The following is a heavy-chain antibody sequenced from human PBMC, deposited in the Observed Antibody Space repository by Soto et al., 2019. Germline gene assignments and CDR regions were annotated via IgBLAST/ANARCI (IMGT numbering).Heavy chain of an antibody. V-gene: IGHV3-30*18. J-gene: IGHJ4*02. CDR1: GFSFSGYG. CDR2: ISYDGSNK. CDR3: AKDTYSQDSSGHYVFDS. Sequence: QVQLVESGGGVVQPGTSLRLSCAASGFSFSGYGMHGVRKIPGKGLEWVAGISYDGSNKYYVDSMKGRLTISRDNSKNTLALQMNSLRAEDTDVYYCAKDTYSQDSSGHYVFDSWGQGTLVTVSS. D-gene: IGHD3-22*01.